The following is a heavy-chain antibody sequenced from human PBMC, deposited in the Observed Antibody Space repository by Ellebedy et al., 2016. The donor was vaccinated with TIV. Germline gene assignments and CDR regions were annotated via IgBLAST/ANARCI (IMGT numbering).Heavy chain of an antibody. CDR1: GFKFDGFC. Sequence: PGGSLRLSCAVSGFKFDGFCMNWVRQAPGKGLEWVSSISTISTDVYYSDSVRGRFTISRDDAANSVYLQMNSLRADDTAVYYCARFARGAPFVDLQYYMDAWGRGTMVTVSS. CDR3: ARFARGAPFVDLQYYMDA. D-gene: IGHD3/OR15-3a*01. CDR2: ISTISTDV. J-gene: IGHJ6*03. V-gene: IGHV3-21*01.